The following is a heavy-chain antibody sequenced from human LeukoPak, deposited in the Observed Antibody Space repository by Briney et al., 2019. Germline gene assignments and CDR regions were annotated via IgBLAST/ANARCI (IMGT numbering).Heavy chain of an antibody. CDR3: ARLGSSGLGY. Sequence: GASVKVSCKASGYIFTSYGISWVRQAPGLGLEWMGWINPNSGGTNFVQKFQGRVTMTRDTSISTAYMEVSSLRSDDTAVYYCARLGSSGLGYWGQGTLVTVSS. D-gene: IGHD6-6*01. V-gene: IGHV1-2*02. CDR1: GYIFTSYG. J-gene: IGHJ4*02. CDR2: INPNSGGT.